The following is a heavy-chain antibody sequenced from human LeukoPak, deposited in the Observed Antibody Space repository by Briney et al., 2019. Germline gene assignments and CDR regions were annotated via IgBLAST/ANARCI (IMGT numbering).Heavy chain of an antibody. CDR3: ARTSGYCSSTSCYGEYYYYGMDV. CDR1: GGSFSSYY. D-gene: IGHD2-2*03. CDR2: VNHSGST. V-gene: IGHV4-34*01. Sequence: SETLSLTCAVYGGSFSSYYWSWIRQPPGKGLEWIGEVNHSGSTNYNPSLKSRVTISVDTSKNQFSLKLSSVTAADTAVYYCARTSGYCSSTSCYGEYYYYGMDVWGQGTTVTVSS. J-gene: IGHJ6*02.